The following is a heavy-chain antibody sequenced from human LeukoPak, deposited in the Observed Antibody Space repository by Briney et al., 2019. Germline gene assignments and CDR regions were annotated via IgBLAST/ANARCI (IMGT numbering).Heavy chain of an antibody. CDR1: GFTFSDYY. J-gene: IGHJ4*02. D-gene: IGHD2-2*01. Sequence: GGSLRLSCAASGFTFSDYYMNWIRQAPGKGLEWVSSISRSGSTIYYADSVKGRFTISRDNAKNSLYLQMNSLRAEDTAVYYCAKARGIVVVPAALDYWGQGTLVTVSS. V-gene: IGHV3-11*04. CDR2: ISRSGSTI. CDR3: AKARGIVVVPAALDY.